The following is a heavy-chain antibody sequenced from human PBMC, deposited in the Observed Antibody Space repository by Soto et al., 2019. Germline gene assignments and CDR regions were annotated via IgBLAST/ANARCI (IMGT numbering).Heavy chain of an antibody. CDR1: GGSISSGDYY. CDR3: ARSITMVRGPMAGWFDP. CDR2: IYYSGST. Sequence: SETLSLTCTVSGGSISSGDYYWSWIRQPPGKGLEWIGYIYYSGSTYYNPSLKSRVTISVDTSKNQFSLKLSSVTAADTAVYYCARSITMVRGPMAGWFDPWGQGTLVTVSS. J-gene: IGHJ5*02. D-gene: IGHD3-10*01. V-gene: IGHV4-30-4*01.